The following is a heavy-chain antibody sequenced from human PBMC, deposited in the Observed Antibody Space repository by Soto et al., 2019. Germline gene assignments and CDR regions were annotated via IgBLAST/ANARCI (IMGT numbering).Heavy chain of an antibody. CDR2: IYHSGST. CDR1: GGSISRSNW. CDR3: AREPDYYDSSGYTYYFDY. V-gene: IGHV4-4*02. D-gene: IGHD3-22*01. J-gene: IGHJ4*02. Sequence: SETLSLTCSVSGGSISRSNWWSFVRQPPGKGLGWIGEIYHSGSTNYNPSLKSRVTISVDKSKNQFSLKLSSVTAADTAVYYCAREPDYYDSSGYTYYFDYWGQGTLVTVSS.